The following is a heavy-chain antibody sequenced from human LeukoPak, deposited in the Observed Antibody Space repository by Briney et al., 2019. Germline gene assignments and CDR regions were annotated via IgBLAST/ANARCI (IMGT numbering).Heavy chain of an antibody. CDR2: IRSGTNYM. CDR1: GFTFSTYS. J-gene: IGHJ4*02. Sequence: GGSLRLSCAASGFTFSTYSMNWVRQAPGKGLEWVASIRSGTNYMYYADSVQGRFSISRDNAKTSLFLHMNSLRDEDTAVYYCARSKAVISDYWGQGTLVTVSS. CDR3: ARSKAVISDY. D-gene: IGHD3-16*02. V-gene: IGHV3-21*01.